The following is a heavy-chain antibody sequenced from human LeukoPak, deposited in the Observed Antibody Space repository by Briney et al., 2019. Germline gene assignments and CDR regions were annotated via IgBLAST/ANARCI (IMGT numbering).Heavy chain of an antibody. Sequence: GGSLRLSCAASGLTFSTYWMNWVRQAPGKGLEWVANINPDGGERRHVDSVQGRFTISRDNAKNSLYLQMNGLRAEDTAVYYCAKSFDSGYYVSGNFDYWGQGTLVTVSS. CDR2: INPDGGER. CDR1: GLTFSTYW. V-gene: IGHV3-7*03. D-gene: IGHD3-22*01. CDR3: AKSFDSGYYVSGNFDY. J-gene: IGHJ4*02.